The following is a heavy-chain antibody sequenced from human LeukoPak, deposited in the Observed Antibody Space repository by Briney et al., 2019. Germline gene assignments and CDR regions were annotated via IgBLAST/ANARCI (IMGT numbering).Heavy chain of an antibody. J-gene: IGHJ3*02. CDR1: GFTFSTYS. CDR2: ISSSSSHI. D-gene: IGHD6-19*01. CDR3: ARERQSEDAFDI. Sequence: GGSLRLSCAASGFTFSTYSMNWVRQAPGKGLEWVSSISSSSSHIHYADSLKGRFTISRDNAKNSLYLQLNSLRAEDTGVYYCARERQSEDAFDIWGQGTLVTVSS. V-gene: IGHV3-21*01.